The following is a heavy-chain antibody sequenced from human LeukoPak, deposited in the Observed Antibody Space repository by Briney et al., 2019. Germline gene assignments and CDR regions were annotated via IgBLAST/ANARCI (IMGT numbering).Heavy chain of an antibody. Sequence: ASVKVSCKASGYTFTSYGISWVRQAPGQGLEWMGWISAYNGNTNYAQKLQGRVTMTTDTSTSTAYMELRSLRSDDTAVYYCAREGTGTTRGHWFDPWGQGTLVTVSS. CDR3: AREGTGTTRGHWFDP. CDR2: ISAYNGNT. V-gene: IGHV1-18*01. CDR1: GYTFTSYG. D-gene: IGHD1-14*01. J-gene: IGHJ5*02.